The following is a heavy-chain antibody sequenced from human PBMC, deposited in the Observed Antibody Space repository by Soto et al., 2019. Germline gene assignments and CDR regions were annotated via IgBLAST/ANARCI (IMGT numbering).Heavy chain of an antibody. V-gene: IGHV3-48*02. CDR2: ISSSTSSI. J-gene: IGHJ4*02. CDR3: ARDMRNRLGAPPSFDY. Sequence: EVQLVESGGGLVQPGGSLRLSCAASGFTFSSYNMNWVRQAPGKGLEWVSYISSSTSSIYYADSVKGRFTISRDNAKNSLYLQMNSLRDEDTAVYYCARDMRNRLGAPPSFDYWGQGTLVTVSS. D-gene: IGHD1-26*01. CDR1: GFTFSSYN.